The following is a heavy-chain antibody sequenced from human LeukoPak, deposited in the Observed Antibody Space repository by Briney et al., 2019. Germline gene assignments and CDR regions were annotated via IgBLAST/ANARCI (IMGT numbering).Heavy chain of an antibody. CDR3: ARVQYRELSRYYYYYGMDV. CDR2: IIPIFSTA. D-gene: IGHD3-16*02. CDR1: GGTFSSYA. J-gene: IGHJ6*04. V-gene: IGHV1-69*06. Sequence: ASVKVSCKASGGTFSSYAISWVRQAPGQGLEWMGGIIPIFSTANYAQKFQGRVTITADKSTSTAYMELSSLRSEDTAVYYCARVQYRELSRYYYYYGMDVWGKGTTVTVSS.